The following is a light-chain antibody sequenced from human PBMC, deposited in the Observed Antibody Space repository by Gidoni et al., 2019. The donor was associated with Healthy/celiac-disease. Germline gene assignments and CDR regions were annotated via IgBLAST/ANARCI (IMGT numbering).Light chain of an antibody. J-gene: IGLJ1*01. V-gene: IGLV2-14*01. Sequence: QSALPQPAYVSGSPGQSFTIPCTGTSSDVGGYNYVSWYQQHPGKAPKLMIYDVNNRPSGVSNRFSGSKSGNTASLTISGLQAEDEANYYCSSYTSSSTYVFGTGTKVTVL. CDR1: SSDVGGYNY. CDR3: SSYTSSSTYV. CDR2: DVN.